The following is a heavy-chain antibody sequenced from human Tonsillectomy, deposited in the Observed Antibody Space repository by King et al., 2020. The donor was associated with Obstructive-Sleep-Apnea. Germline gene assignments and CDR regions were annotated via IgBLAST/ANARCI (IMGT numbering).Heavy chain of an antibody. CDR1: GYVFATHW. CDR3: ARLPVERQLGTYGFDS. D-gene: IGHD7-27*01. CDR2: IYPCDSDT. V-gene: IGHV5-51*01. Sequence: VQLVQSGTEVKKPGQSLKISCRGSGYVFATHWIGWVRQMPGKGLEYMGLIYPCDSDTRYSPSFQGQVTISADNAINTAHLQWNSLRASDTATYYCARLPVERQLGTYGFDSWGQGTVVTVSS. J-gene: IGHJ3*02.